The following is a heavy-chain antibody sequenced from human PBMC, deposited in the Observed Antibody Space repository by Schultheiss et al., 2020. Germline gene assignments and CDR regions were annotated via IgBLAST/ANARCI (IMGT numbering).Heavy chain of an antibody. V-gene: IGHV3-7*01. CDR2: IKQDGSEK. Sequence: GGSLRLSCAASGFTLSSYEMNWVRQAPGKGLEWVANIKQDGSEKYYVDSVKGRFTISRDNSKNMLYLQMNSLRAEDTAVYYCARDSGGSYGGDFDYWGQGTLVTVSS. CDR1: GFTLSSYE. J-gene: IGHJ4*02. D-gene: IGHD1-26*01. CDR3: ARDSGGSYGGDFDY.